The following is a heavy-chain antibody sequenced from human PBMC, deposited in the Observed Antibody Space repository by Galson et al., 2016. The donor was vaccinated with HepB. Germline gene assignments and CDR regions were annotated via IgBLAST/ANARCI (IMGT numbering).Heavy chain of an antibody. Sequence: SLRLSCAASGFTFSGSAMHWVRQASGKGLEWVGRIRSKANSYATAYAASVKGRFTISRDDSKNTAYLQMNSLRAEDTAIYYCAKDWGTSSFYWFDVWGQGTLVTVSS. V-gene: IGHV3-73*01. D-gene: IGHD6-6*01. CDR3: AKDWGTSSFYWFDV. CDR1: GFTFSGSA. CDR2: IRSKANSYAT. J-gene: IGHJ5*02.